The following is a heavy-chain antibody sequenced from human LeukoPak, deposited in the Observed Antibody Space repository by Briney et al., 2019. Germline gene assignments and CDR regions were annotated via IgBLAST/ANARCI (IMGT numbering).Heavy chain of an antibody. CDR2: ISYDGSNK. D-gene: IGHD3-3*02. CDR1: GFTFSSYG. CDR3: AKEHYWGGGFDY. V-gene: IGHV3-30*18. J-gene: IGHJ4*02. Sequence: GGSLRLSCAASGFTFSSYGMHWVRQAPGKGLEWVAVISYDGSNKYYADSVKGRFTISRDNSKNTLYLQMNSLRAEDTAVYYCAKEHYWGGGFDYWGQGTLVTVSS.